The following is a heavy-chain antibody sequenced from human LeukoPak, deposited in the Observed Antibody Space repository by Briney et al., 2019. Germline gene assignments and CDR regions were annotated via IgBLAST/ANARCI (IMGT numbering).Heavy chain of an antibody. CDR3: ARGYLNYDSGGYYYYFDY. V-gene: IGHV4-34*01. CDR2: INHSGSN. CDR1: SGSFSGYY. D-gene: IGHD3-22*01. Sequence: SETLSLTWPVDSGSFSGYYWSWIRQPPGKGLEWIGEINHSGSNNYNPSLKSRATISVDTSKNQFSLKLSSVTAADTAVYYCARGYLNYDSGGYYYYFDYWGQGTLVTVSS. J-gene: IGHJ4*02.